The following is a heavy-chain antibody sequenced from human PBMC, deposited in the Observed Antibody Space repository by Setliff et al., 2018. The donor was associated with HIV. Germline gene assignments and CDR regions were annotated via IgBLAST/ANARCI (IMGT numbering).Heavy chain of an antibody. D-gene: IGHD1-1*01. CDR3: ASAGSGTRAPPRY. CDR2: THHSGST. Sequence: PSETLSLTCAVSASSISSDYCWGWIRQPPGKGLEWIGSTHHSGSTYYNPSLNSRVTISVDTSKNHFSLKLRSVTAADTAVYYCASAGSGTRAPPRYWGQGTLVTVSS. CDR1: ASSISSDYC. J-gene: IGHJ4*02. V-gene: IGHV4-38-2*01.